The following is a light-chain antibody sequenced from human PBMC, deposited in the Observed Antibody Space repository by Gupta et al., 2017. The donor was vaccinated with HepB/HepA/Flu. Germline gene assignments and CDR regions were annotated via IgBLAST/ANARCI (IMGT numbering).Light chain of an antibody. CDR3: QVWDNNSDHYV. J-gene: IGLJ1*01. CDR1: DLRGKS. CDR2: NDR. V-gene: IGLV3-21*03. Sequence: SYVLTQPPSVSVAPGKTASITCGGNDLRGKSVHWYQQKPGQAPVLVVYNDRDRPSGIPERFSGSKSGNTATLTISRVEAGDEADYYCQVWDNNSDHYVFGTGTKVTVL.